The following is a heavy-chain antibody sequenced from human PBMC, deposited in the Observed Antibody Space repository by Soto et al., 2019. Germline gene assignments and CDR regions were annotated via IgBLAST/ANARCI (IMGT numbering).Heavy chain of an antibody. V-gene: IGHV4-31*03. J-gene: IGHJ3*02. CDR1: GDSISSGGYY. D-gene: IGHD3-22*01. CDR3: ARKNYDSSGYYYAFDI. CDR2: IYYSGST. Sequence: SETLSLTCTVSGDSISSGGYYWSWIRQHPGKGLEWIGYIYYSGSTYYNPSLKSRVTISVDTSKNQFSLKLSSVTAADTAVYYCARKNYDSSGYYYAFDIWGQGTMVTVSS.